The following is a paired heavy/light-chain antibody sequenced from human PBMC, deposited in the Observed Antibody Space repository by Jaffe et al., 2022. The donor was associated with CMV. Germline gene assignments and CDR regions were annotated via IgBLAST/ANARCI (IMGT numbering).Heavy chain of an antibody. J-gene: IGHJ6*03. D-gene: IGHD3-10*01. Sequence: EVQLVESGGGFMQPGGSLTLSCVVSGFTFSAYEMNWVRQAPGRGLEWVSYISSSGSTTYYAASVKGRFTISRDSANNSLHLQMHSLRDEDTAIYYCARGLRGWSLSYYMDVWGQGTTVTVSS. V-gene: IGHV3-48*03. CDR1: GFTFSAYE. CDR3: ARGLRGWSLSYYMDV. CDR2: ISSSGSTT.
Light chain of an antibody. CDR3: QSRSNWPPWT. V-gene: IGKV3-11*01. CDR1: QSISTY. CDR2: DAS. Sequence: EIVLTQSPDTLSLSPGERATLSCRASQSISTYLAWYQQKPGQAPRLLIYDASNRATGIPARFSGSGSGTDFTLTISSLEPEDFAIYYCQSRSNWPPWTFGQGTKV. J-gene: IGKJ1*01.